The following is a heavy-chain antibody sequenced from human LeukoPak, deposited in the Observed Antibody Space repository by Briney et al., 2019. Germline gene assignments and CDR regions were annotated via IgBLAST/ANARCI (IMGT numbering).Heavy chain of an antibody. CDR1: GFTFSRHS. V-gene: IGHV3-21*01. J-gene: IGHJ3*02. CDR2: ISISSSYI. CDR3: ARDSGNYLDAFDI. D-gene: IGHD1-7*01. Sequence: GGSLRASCAASGFTFSRHSINWVRQAPGKGLEWVSSISISSSYIYYADSVKGRFTISRDNAKNSLYLQMNSLRAEDTAVYYCARDSGNYLDAFDIWGQGTMVTVSS.